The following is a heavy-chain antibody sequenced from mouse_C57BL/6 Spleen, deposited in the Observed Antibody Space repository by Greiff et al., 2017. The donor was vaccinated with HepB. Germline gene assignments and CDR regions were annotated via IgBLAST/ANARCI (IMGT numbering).Heavy chain of an antibody. CDR2: IYPGDGDT. CDR3: AREDYYGTYYFDY. CDR1: GYAFSSSW. J-gene: IGHJ2*01. V-gene: IGHV1-82*01. Sequence: QVQLQQSGPELVKPGASVKISCKASGYAFSSSWMNWVKQRPGKGLGWIGRIYPGDGDTNYNGKFKGKATLTADKSSSTAYMQLSSLTSEDSAVYFCAREDYYGTYYFDYWGQGTTLTVSS. D-gene: IGHD1-1*01.